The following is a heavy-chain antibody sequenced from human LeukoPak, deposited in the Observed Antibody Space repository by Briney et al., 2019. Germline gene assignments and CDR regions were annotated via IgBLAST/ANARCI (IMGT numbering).Heavy chain of an antibody. Sequence: PSETLSLTCTVSGGSISSSTHYWGWIRQSPGKGLEWIGSMYNSGSISYNPSLRSPVTITVDTSKNQFSLNFNSVTAADTALYFCARNETSGYFDIWGQGTMVTVSS. J-gene: IGHJ3*02. V-gene: IGHV4-39*01. D-gene: IGHD3-22*01. CDR2: MYNSGSI. CDR3: ARNETSGYFDI. CDR1: GGSISSSTHY.